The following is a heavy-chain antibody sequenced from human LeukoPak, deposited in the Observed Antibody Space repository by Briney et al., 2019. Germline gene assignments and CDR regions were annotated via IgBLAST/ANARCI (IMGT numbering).Heavy chain of an antibody. CDR3: ARDKGSYYFDY. Sequence: SETLSLTCTVSGGSISSYYWSWIRQPPGKGLEWIGYIYHSGSTNYNPSLKSRVTISVDTSKKQFSLKLSSMTAADTAIYYCARDKGSYYFDYWGQGTLVTVSS. V-gene: IGHV4-59*01. J-gene: IGHJ4*02. CDR1: GGSISSYY. CDR2: IYHSGST.